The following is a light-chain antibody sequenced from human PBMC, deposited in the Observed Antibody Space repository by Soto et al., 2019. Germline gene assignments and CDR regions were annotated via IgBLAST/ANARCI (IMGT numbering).Light chain of an antibody. J-gene: IGKJ5*01. Sequence: AIQLTQSPSSLSASVGDRVTITCRASQGIGSALAWYQQKPGNPPNLLIYDASSLETGVPSRFSASRSGTEFTLTISSLQAEDFATYYCQQFSSYPPITFGQGTRLEIK. V-gene: IGKV1-13*02. CDR3: QQFSSYPPIT. CDR2: DAS. CDR1: QGIGSA.